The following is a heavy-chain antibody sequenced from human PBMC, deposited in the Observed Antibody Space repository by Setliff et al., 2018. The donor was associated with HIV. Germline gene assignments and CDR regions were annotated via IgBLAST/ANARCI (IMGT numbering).Heavy chain of an antibody. CDR1: GYTFTNYW. J-gene: IGHJ6*02. V-gene: IGHV5-51*01. Sequence: PGASLKISCQASGYTFTNYWIGWVRQMPGEGLEWMGIIYPGDSDITYSPSFQGQVTISADKSVNTAYLQWSSLKASDTAMFYCARLSSSSRQYFHDMDVWGQGTTVTVSS. CDR3: ARLSSSSRQYFHDMDV. CDR2: IYPGDSDI. D-gene: IGHD6-6*01.